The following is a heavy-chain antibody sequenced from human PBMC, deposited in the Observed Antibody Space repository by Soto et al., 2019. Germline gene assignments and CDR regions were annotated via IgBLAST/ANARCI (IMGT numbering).Heavy chain of an antibody. D-gene: IGHD2-15*01. V-gene: IGHV3-23*01. Sequence: PGGSLRLSCAASGFTFSSYAMSWVRQAPGKGLEWVSAISGSGGSTYYADSVKGRFSVSRDNSRNTLYLQLNTLRAEDTAVYYCAKETSAHCAGGTCHLSRFTSWGQGTLVTVSS. J-gene: IGHJ5*02. CDR1: GFTFSSYA. CDR3: AKETSAHCAGGTCHLSRFTS. CDR2: ISGSGGST.